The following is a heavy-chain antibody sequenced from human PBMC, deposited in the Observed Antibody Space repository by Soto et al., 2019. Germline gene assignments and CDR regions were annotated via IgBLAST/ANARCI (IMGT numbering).Heavy chain of an antibody. D-gene: IGHD3-10*01. Sequence: QVQLVQSGAEVKKPGASVKVSCKASGYTFTNYDINWVRQATGQGLEWMGWMSPNSGNTGYTQKLQGRVTMTRNTSICTAYMELSSLRSEDTAVYYCARYSMGSGSYYHHAMDVWCQGTTVTVSS. V-gene: IGHV1-8*01. CDR2: MSPNSGNT. CDR1: GYTFTNYD. J-gene: IGHJ6*02. CDR3: ARYSMGSGSYYHHAMDV.